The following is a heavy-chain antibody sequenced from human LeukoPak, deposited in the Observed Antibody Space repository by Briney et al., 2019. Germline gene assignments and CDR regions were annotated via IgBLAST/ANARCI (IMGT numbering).Heavy chain of an antibody. Sequence: ASVKVSCKASEYTFTAYYIHWVRQAPGQGLEWMGWINPSSGGTNYEHKFQGRVTMTRDTSITTVYMELNSLRSDDTAVFYCARDPGNSGYDSIDYWGQGTLVTVSS. V-gene: IGHV1-2*07. D-gene: IGHD5-12*01. CDR2: INPSSGGT. CDR3: ARDPGNSGYDSIDY. J-gene: IGHJ4*02. CDR1: EYTFTAYY.